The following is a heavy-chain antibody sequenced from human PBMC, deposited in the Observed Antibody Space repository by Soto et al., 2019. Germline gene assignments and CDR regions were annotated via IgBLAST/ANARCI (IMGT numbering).Heavy chain of an antibody. CDR2: ISSSSSYI. D-gene: IGHD3-10*01. Sequence: EVQLVESGGGLVKPGGSLRLSCAASGFTFSSYSMNWVRQAPGKGLEWVSSISSSSSYIYYADSVKGGFTISRDNAKNSLYLQMNSLRAEDTAVYYCAGGSGDGWYFDLWGRGTLVTVSS. CDR3: AGGSGDGWYFDL. J-gene: IGHJ2*01. V-gene: IGHV3-21*01. CDR1: GFTFSSYS.